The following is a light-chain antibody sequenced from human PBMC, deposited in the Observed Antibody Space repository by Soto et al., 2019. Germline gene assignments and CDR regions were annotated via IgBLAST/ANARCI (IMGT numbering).Light chain of an antibody. CDR3: QQYDNLLPLT. V-gene: IGKV1-33*01. Sequence: DIQMTQSPSSLSASVGDSVTITCQASQDISNYLNWYQQKPGKAPKLLIYDASNLETGVPSRFSGSGSGTDFTFTISSLQPEDIATYYCQQYDNLLPLTFGGGTKVEIK. CDR2: DAS. CDR1: QDISNY. J-gene: IGKJ4*01.